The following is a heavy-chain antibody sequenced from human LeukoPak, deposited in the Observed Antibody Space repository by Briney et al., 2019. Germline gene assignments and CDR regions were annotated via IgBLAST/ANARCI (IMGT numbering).Heavy chain of an antibody. V-gene: IGHV3-48*03. CDR1: GFTFSSYE. Sequence: PGGSLRLSCAASGFTFSSYEMNWVRQAPGKGLEWVSYISSSGSTIYYADSVKGRFTISRDNAKNSLYLQMSSLRAEDTAMYYCARDRIAGGAKETSLDHGGQETWVTVPS. J-gene: IGHJ4*02. CDR3: ARDRIAGGAKETSLDH. D-gene: IGHD6-13*01. CDR2: ISSSGSTI.